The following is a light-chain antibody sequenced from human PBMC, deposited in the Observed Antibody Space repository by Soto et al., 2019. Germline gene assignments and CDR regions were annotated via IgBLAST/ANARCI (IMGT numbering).Light chain of an antibody. Sequence: ALTQPRSVSGSPGQSVTISCTGTSSDVGGYNYVSWYQQHPGKAPKLLIYDVSKRPSGVPDRFSGSKSGNTASLTISGLQAEDEADYYCCSYAGSYTYVFGTGTKVTVL. CDR2: DVS. V-gene: IGLV2-11*01. CDR3: CSYAGSYTYV. CDR1: SSDVGGYNY. J-gene: IGLJ1*01.